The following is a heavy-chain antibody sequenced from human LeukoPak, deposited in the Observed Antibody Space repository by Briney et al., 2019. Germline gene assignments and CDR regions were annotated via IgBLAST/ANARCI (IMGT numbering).Heavy chain of an antibody. CDR1: GFTFSSYA. CDR2: ISVSGGST. J-gene: IGHJ4*02. V-gene: IGHV3-23*01. Sequence: GGSLRLSCAASGFTFSSYAMSWVRQAPGKGLEWVSGISVSGGSTYYADSVKGRFTISRDNSKKTLYLQMNSLRAEDTAVYYCAKDRFIVVASFDYWGQGTLVTVSS. CDR3: AKDRFIVVASFDY. D-gene: IGHD2-2*01.